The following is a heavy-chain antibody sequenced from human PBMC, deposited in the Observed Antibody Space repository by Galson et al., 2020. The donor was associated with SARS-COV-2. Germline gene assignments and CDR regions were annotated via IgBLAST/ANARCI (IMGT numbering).Heavy chain of an antibody. Sequence: ASVKVSCKASGYTFTSYYMHWVRQAPGQGLEWMGIINPSGGSTSYAQKFQGRVTMTRDTSTSTVYMELSSLRSEDTAVYYCARGGSIAVAVNRAEIIDYWGQGTLVTVSS. CDR1: GYTFTSYY. V-gene: IGHV1-46*01. CDR3: ARGGSIAVAVNRAEIIDY. J-gene: IGHJ4*02. CDR2: INPSGGST. D-gene: IGHD6-19*01.